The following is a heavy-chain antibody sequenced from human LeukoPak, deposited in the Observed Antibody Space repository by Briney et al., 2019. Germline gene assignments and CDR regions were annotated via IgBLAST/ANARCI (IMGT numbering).Heavy chain of an antibody. J-gene: IGHJ6*03. CDR1: GGSISSYY. CDR3: AKHYPPYSYYYYMDV. Sequence: SETLSLTCTVSGGSISSYYWSWIRQPPGKGLEWIGYTYTSGSTNYNPSLKSRVTISVDTSKNQFTLKLSSVTAADTAVYYCAKHYPPYSYYYYMDVWGKGTTVTVSS. V-gene: IGHV4-4*09. CDR2: TYTSGST. D-gene: IGHD3-3*02.